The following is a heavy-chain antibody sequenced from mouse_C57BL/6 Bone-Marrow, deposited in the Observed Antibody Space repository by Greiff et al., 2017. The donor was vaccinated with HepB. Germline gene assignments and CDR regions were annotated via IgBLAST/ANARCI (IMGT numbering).Heavy chain of an antibody. CDR1: GYTFTSYW. D-gene: IGHD2-3*01. CDR3: ASSGDGYYGYYFDY. J-gene: IGHJ2*01. CDR2: IHPNSGST. Sequence: QVQLQQPGAELVKPGASVKLSCKASGYTFTSYWMHWVKQRPGQGLEWIGMIHPNSGSTNYNEKFKSKATLTVDKSSSTAYMQRSSLTSEDSAVYYCASSGDGYYGYYFDYWGQGTTLTVSS. V-gene: IGHV1-64*01.